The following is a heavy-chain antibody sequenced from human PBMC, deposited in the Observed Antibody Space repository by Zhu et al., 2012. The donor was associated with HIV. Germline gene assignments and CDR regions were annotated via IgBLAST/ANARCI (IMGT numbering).Heavy chain of an antibody. V-gene: IGHV4-59*11. CDR2: VYYTGTT. CDR1: GGSTSSHY. D-gene: IGHD3-22*01. Sequence: QVQLQESGPGLVKPSETLSLTCSVSGGSTSSHYWSWIRQPPGKGLEWIGYVYYTGTTNYNPSLKSRVTISLDMSRNQFSLKLTSVTAADTAVYYCARLRDTSGYYYPFDYWAGN. CDR3: ARLRDTSGYYYPFDY. J-gene: IGHJ4*02.